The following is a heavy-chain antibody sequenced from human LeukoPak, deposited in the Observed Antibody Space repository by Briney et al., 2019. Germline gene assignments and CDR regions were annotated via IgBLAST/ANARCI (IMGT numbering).Heavy chain of an antibody. CDR3: AKVRLRYRADPTGCMDV. Sequence: PGGSLRLSCTASGFIFSTHGMHWVRQAPGKGLEWVAVISYDGSNKYYADSVKGRFTISRDNSKNTLYLQMNSLRAEDTAVYYCAKVRLRYRADPTGCMDVWGKGTTVTVSS. CDR2: ISYDGSNK. CDR1: GFIFSTHG. D-gene: IGHD3-9*01. J-gene: IGHJ6*03. V-gene: IGHV3-30*18.